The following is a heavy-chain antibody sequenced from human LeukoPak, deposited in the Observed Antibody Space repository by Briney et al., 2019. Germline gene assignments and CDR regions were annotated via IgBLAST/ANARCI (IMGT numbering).Heavy chain of an antibody. D-gene: IGHD2-2*01. CDR2: IIPILGIA. J-gene: IGHJ5*02. CDR1: GGTFSSYT. Sequence: SVKVSCKASGGTFSSYTISWVRQAPGQGLEWMGRIIPILGIANYAQKFQGRVTITADKSTSTAYMELSSLRSEDTAVYYCARDIDIAVVPAAMGSWFDPWGQGTLVTVSS. CDR3: ARDIDIAVVPAAMGSWFDP. V-gene: IGHV1-69*04.